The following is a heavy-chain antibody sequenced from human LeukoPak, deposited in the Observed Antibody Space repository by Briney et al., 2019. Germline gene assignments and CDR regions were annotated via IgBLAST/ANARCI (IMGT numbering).Heavy chain of an antibody. V-gene: IGHV1-2*04. CDR1: GYTFTGYY. D-gene: IGHD6-13*01. CDR3: ARQGSSSWTPGGYYYYYGMDV. CDR2: INPNSGGT. J-gene: IGHJ6*02. Sequence: ASVKVSCKASGYTFTGYYMHWVRQAPGQGLEWMEWINPNSGGTNYAQKFQGWVTMTRDTSISTAYMELSRLRSDDTAVYYCARQGSSSWTPGGYYYYYGMDVWGQGTTVTVSS.